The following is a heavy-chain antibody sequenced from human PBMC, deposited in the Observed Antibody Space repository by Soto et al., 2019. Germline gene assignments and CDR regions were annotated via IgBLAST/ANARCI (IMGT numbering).Heavy chain of an antibody. CDR2: IKQDGSET. Sequence: PGGSLRLSCAASGFTFSSYWMSWVRQAPGKGLEWVAKIKQDGSETWYVDSVKGRVTISRDNAKNSLYLQMNSLRAEDTAVYYCARYRYGGYDLDYWGQGTLVTVSS. D-gene: IGHD5-12*01. J-gene: IGHJ4*02. CDR1: GFTFSSYW. CDR3: ARYRYGGYDLDY. V-gene: IGHV3-7*03.